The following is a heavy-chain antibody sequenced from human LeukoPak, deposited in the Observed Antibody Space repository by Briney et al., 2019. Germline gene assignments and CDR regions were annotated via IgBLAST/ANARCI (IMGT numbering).Heavy chain of an antibody. V-gene: IGHV1-2*02. CDR1: GYTFTGYY. J-gene: IGHJ4*02. CDR2: INPNSGGA. Sequence: GASVKVSCKASGYTFTGYYMHWVRQAPGQGLEWMGWINPNSGGANYAQKFQGRVTMTRDTSISTAYMELSRLRSDDTAVYYCARDESSGWGPYFDYWGQGTLVTVSS. CDR3: ARDESSGWGPYFDY. D-gene: IGHD6-19*01.